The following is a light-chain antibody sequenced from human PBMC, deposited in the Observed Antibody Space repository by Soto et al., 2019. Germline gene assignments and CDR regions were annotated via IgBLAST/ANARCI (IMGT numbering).Light chain of an antibody. CDR3: QQYNNWPPWT. V-gene: IGKV3-15*01. CDR1: QSVSSN. Sequence: EIVMTQSPATLSVSPGERATLSCRASQSVSSNLAWYQQKPGQAPRLLISGASTRATGIPARFSGSGSGTEFTLTISSLQSEDFAVYDCQQYNNWPPWTVGQGTKVDIK. J-gene: IGKJ1*01. CDR2: GAS.